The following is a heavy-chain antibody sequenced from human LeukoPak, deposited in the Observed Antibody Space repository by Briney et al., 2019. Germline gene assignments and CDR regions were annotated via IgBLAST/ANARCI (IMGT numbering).Heavy chain of an antibody. CDR3: ARHVGYSYGYYYYMDV. Sequence: PSETLSLTCAVYGGSFSGYYWSWIRQPPGKGLEWIGEINHSGSTNYNPSLKSRVTISVDTSKNQFSLKLSSVTAADTAVYYCARHVGYSYGYYYYMDVWGKGTTVTVSS. CDR2: INHSGST. CDR1: GGSFSGYY. V-gene: IGHV4-34*01. J-gene: IGHJ6*03. D-gene: IGHD5-18*01.